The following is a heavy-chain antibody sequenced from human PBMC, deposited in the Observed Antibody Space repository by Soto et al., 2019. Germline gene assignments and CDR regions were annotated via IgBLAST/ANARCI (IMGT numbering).Heavy chain of an antibody. CDR1: GGSISGSNW. CDR2: IYHSGST. J-gene: IGHJ5*02. D-gene: IGHD1-20*01. Sequence: SETLSLTCAVSGGSISGSNWWSWVRQPPGKGLEWIGEIYHSGSTNYNPSLKSRVTISVDKSKKQFSLKLSSVTHADTAVYYCPRARPITGTKFFWFDPWGQGTLVTVS. CDR3: PRARPITGTKFFWFDP. V-gene: IGHV4-4*02.